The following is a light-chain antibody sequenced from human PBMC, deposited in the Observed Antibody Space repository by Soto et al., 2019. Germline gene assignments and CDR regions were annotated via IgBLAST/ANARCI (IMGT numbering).Light chain of an antibody. CDR1: QSLSSS. CDR2: DAS. CDR3: LQYFRWRP. J-gene: IGKJ1*01. Sequence: EIVMTQSPATLSVSPGERATLSCRASQSLSSSLAWYQQKPGQAPRLLIYDASTRATDIPARFSGSGSGTEFTLTISSLQPEDSAVYYCLQYFRWRPFGQGTKVEIK. V-gene: IGKV3-15*01.